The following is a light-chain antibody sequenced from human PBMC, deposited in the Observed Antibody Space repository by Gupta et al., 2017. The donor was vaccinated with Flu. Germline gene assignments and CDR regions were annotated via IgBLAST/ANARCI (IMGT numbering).Light chain of an antibody. V-gene: IGLV2-14*01. CDR3: SSFTSTSALV. CDR1: SSDIGAYNY. CDR2: EGS. Sequence: QSALTQPASVSGSPGQSVTISCPGSSSDIGAYNYVSWYQQHPGKAPKLVFYEGSDRPSGVSNRFSGSKSGNTASLTISGLQAEDEADYYCSSFTSTSALVFGTGTRVTVL. J-gene: IGLJ1*01.